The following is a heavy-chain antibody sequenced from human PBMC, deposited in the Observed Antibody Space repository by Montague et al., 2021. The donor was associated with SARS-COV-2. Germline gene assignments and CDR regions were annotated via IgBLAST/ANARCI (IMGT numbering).Heavy chain of an antibody. CDR3: ARGHLSVSMIVVVFTSASYYFDY. D-gene: IGHD3-22*01. J-gene: IGHJ4*02. Sequence: SETLSLTCAVYGGSFGDDHWSWIRQPPGKRLEWIGNISQSGRTNYNPSLKSRVTISVDTSKNQFSLKLTSVTAADTGLYFCARGHLSVSMIVVVFTSASYYFDYWGQGAQVTVSS. CDR2: ISQSGRT. CDR1: GGSFGDDH. V-gene: IGHV4-34*01.